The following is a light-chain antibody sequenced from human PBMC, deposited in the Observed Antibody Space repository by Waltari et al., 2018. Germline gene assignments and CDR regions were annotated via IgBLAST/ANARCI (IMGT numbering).Light chain of an antibody. V-gene: IGLV2-14*03. CDR3: SSYISSSTLEL. J-gene: IGLJ2*01. CDR2: DVS. CDR1: SSDVGTYNY. Sequence: QSALTQPASVSGSPGQSITISCTGTSSDVGTYNYVSWYQKHPGKAPKLMIFDVSIRPSGVSNRFSGSKSGNTASLTISGLQAEDEADYYCSSYISSSTLELFGGGTSLTVL.